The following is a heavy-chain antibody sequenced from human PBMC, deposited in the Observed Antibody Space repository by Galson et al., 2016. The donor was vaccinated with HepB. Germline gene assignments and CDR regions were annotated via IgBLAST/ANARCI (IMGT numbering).Heavy chain of an antibody. Sequence: SVKVSCKASGYSFTSHPLSWVRQAPGQGLEWMGWISTYNGDTHYAQKLQGRVTITADTSTSTAYMELSSLRSEDTAVYYCARNIAPPETWYYYYGMDVWGQGTTVTVSS. CDR3: ARNIAPPETWYYYYGMDV. V-gene: IGHV1-18*01. CDR1: GYSFTSHP. J-gene: IGHJ6*02. CDR2: ISTYNGDT. D-gene: IGHD2/OR15-2a*01.